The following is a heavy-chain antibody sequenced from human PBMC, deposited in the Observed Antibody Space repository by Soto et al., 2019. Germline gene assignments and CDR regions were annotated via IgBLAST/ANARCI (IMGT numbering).Heavy chain of an antibody. CDR3: ARDPSNYSVSNWFDP. Sequence: ASVKVSCKASGGTFSSYAISWVRQAPGQGLEWMGGIIPIFGTANYAQKFQGRVTITADESTSTAYMELSSLRSEDTAVYYCARDPSNYSVSNWFDPWGQGTLVTVSS. CDR2: IIPIFGTA. D-gene: IGHD4-4*01. CDR1: GGTFSSYA. J-gene: IGHJ5*02. V-gene: IGHV1-69*13.